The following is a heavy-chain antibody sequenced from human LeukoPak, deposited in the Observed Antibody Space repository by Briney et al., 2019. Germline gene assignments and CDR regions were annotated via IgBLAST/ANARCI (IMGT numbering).Heavy chain of an antibody. V-gene: IGHV3-21*01. Sequence: PGGSLRLSCAASGFTFSNYNMNWVRQAPGEGLEWVSSISSSSSYIYYADSVKGRFTISRDNAKNSLSLQMNSLRAEDTAVYYCAREDFGHDYWGQGTLVTVSS. CDR1: GFTFSNYN. J-gene: IGHJ4*02. CDR2: ISSSSSYI. D-gene: IGHD3-3*01. CDR3: AREDFGHDY.